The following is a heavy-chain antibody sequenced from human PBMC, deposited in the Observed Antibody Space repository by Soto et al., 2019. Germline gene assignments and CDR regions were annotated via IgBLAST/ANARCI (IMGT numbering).Heavy chain of an antibody. Sequence: GGSLRLSCAASGFTFSSYGMHWVRQAPGKGLEWVAVIWYDGSNKYYADSVKGRFTISRDNSKNTLYLQMNSLRAEDTAVYYCARGAAHPSYSSGWYYFDYWGQGTLVTVSS. CDR3: ARGAAHPSYSSGWYYFDY. J-gene: IGHJ4*02. CDR1: GFTFSSYG. CDR2: IWYDGSNK. V-gene: IGHV3-33*01. D-gene: IGHD6-19*01.